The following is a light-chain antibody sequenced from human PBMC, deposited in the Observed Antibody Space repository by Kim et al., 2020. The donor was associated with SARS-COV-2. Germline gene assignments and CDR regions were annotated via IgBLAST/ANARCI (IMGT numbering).Light chain of an antibody. CDR2: DAS. CDR3: QQRSNWPT. J-gene: IGKJ2*01. V-gene: IGKV3-11*01. CDR1: QSVSSY. Sequence: LSLSPGGRATLSCRASQSVSSYLTWYQQKPGQAPRLLIYDASNRATGIPARFSGSGSGTDFTLTISSLEPEDFAVYYCQQRSNWPTFGQGTKLEI.